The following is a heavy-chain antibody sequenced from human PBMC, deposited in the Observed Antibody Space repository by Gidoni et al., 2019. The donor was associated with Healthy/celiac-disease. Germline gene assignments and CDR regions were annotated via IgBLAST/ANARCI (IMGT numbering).Heavy chain of an antibody. CDR2: INHSGST. J-gene: IGHJ4*02. Sequence: QVQLQQWGAGLMKPSETLSLTCAVYGGSFSGYDWSWIRQPPGKGLEWIGEINHSGSTNYNPSLKSRVTISVDTSKNQFSLKLSSVTAADTAVYYCARVSDRYSSSWLIDYWGQGTLVTVSS. D-gene: IGHD6-13*01. V-gene: IGHV4-34*01. CDR1: GGSFSGYD. CDR3: ARVSDRYSSSWLIDY.